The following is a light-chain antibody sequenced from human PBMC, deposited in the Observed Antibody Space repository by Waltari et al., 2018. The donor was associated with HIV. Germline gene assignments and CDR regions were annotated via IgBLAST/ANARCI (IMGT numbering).Light chain of an antibody. J-gene: IGLJ1*01. CDR2: EVS. Sequence: QSALTQPAFVSGSPGQSITISCTGTSSDVGGYHYVSWYQQFPGKAPKLMISEVSNRPSGVSVRLSGSKSGNTASLTISGLQAEDEADYYCSSYTTGSTLVVFGTGTKVIVL. V-gene: IGLV2-14*01. CDR1: SSDVGGYHY. CDR3: SSYTTGSTLVV.